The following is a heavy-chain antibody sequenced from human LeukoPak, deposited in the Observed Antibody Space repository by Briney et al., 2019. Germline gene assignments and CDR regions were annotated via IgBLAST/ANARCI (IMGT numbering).Heavy chain of an antibody. V-gene: IGHV1-8*01. CDR1: GYTSTSYD. Sequence: ASVKVSCKASGYTSTSYDINWVRQATGQGLEWIGWMNPNSGNTGYAQKFQGRVTMTRNTSISTAYMELSSLRSEDTAVYYCARGRIQLWSRDRFDPWGQGTLVTVSS. CDR2: MNPNSGNT. J-gene: IGHJ5*02. D-gene: IGHD5-18*01. CDR3: ARGRIQLWSRDRFDP.